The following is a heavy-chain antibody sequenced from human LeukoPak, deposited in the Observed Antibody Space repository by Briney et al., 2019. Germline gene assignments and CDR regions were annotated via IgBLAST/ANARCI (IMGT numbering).Heavy chain of an antibody. D-gene: IGHD4-23*01. CDR2: IYYSGTT. Sequence: SETLSLTYTVSGGSISSYYWSWIRQPPGKGLEWIGYIYYSGTTNYNPSLKSRVIISVDTSKNQFSLQLSPVIAADTAVYYCARVGVDYSGTVIKYYFDYWGQGTLVTVAS. J-gene: IGHJ4*02. V-gene: IGHV4-59*01. CDR1: GGSISSYY. CDR3: ARVGVDYSGTVIKYYFDY.